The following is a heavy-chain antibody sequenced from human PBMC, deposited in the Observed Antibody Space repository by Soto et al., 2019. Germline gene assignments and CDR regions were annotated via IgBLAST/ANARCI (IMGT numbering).Heavy chain of an antibody. CDR1: GYTLTELS. CDR3: ATVYNWNSFPADAFDI. J-gene: IGHJ3*02. CDR2: FDPEDGET. Sequence: PGASVKVSCKVSGYTLTELSMHWVRQAPGKGLEWMGGFDPEDGETIYAQKFQGRVTMTEDTSTDTAYMELSSLRSEDTAVYYCATVYNWNSFPADAFDIWGQGTMVTVSS. V-gene: IGHV1-24*01. D-gene: IGHD1-7*01.